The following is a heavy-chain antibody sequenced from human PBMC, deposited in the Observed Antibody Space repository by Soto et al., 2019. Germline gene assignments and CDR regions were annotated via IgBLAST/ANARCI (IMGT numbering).Heavy chain of an antibody. CDR2: ISWDSGTI. J-gene: IGHJ6*02. D-gene: IGHD3-16*01. Sequence: EVQLVESGGDLVQPGGSLRLSCAASGFTFGDHALHWVRQVPGRGLEWVSGISWDSGTIDYGDSVKGRFTISRDNAKNSLFLQMNCLRPEVTAFYFCAKDNGGVVSVPRRGSYAYYGMDFWGQGTTVTVSS. CDR3: AKDNGGVVSVPRRGSYAYYGMDF. CDR1: GFTFGDHA. V-gene: IGHV3-9*01.